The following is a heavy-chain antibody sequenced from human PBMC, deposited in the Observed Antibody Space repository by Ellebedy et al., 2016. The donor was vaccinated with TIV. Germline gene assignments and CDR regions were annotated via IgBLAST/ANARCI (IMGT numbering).Heavy chain of an antibody. V-gene: IGHV4-39*01. D-gene: IGHD1-26*01. CDR1: GASISSSRYY. CDR2: IYYSGTT. J-gene: IGHJ5*02. CDR3: ARHAIVGATSWFDP. Sequence: SETLSLXXPVPGASISSSRYYWGGNRQPPGKGRERIGSIYYSGTTYYNPSLKSRVTISVHTSKNQFSLKLSSVNAADTAVYYCARHAIVGATSWFDPWGQGTLVAVSS.